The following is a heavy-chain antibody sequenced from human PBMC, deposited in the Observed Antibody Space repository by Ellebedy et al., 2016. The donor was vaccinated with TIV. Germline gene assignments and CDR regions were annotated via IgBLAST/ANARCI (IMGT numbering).Heavy chain of an antibody. CDR2: ISSSGSTI. J-gene: IGHJ3*02. CDR3: ASAITVADTDAFDI. V-gene: IGHV3-11*01. CDR1: GGSISSYY. Sequence: PSETLSLTCTVSGGSISSYYWSWIRQAPGKWLEWVSYISSSGSTIYYADSVKGRFTISRDNAKNSLYLQMNSLRAEDTAVYYCASAITVADTDAFDIWGQGTMVTVSS. D-gene: IGHD6-19*01.